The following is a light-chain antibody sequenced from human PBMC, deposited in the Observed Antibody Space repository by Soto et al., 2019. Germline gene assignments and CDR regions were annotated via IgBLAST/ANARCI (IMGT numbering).Light chain of an antibody. Sequence: QSVLTQPASVSGSPGQSITISCTGTSRDVGGYKLVSWYQQHPGKAPKVLLYEGSERPSGVSDRFSGSKSGNTASLTISGLQAEDEADYYCCSYAGSTTWVFGGGTKLTVL. CDR3: CSYAGSTTWV. CDR1: SRDVGGYKL. V-gene: IGLV2-23*01. CDR2: EGS. J-gene: IGLJ3*02.